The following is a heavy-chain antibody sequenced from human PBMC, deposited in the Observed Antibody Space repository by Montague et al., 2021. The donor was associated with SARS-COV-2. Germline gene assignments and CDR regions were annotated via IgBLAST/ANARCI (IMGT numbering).Heavy chain of an antibody. CDR3: AKAPYETAYVFDY. Sequence: SVRFSCAASGFTFSSYAMTWVRQAPGKGLEWVSSISGSGGSTYYADSVKGRFTISRDNSKNTLSLQMNSLRAEDTAVYYCAKAPYETAYVFDYWGQGTLVTVSS. J-gene: IGHJ4*02. CDR2: ISGSGGST. V-gene: IGHV3-23*01. CDR1: GFTFSSYA. D-gene: IGHD2-21*02.